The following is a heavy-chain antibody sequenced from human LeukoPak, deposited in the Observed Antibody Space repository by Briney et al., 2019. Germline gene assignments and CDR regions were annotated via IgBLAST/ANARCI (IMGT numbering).Heavy chain of an antibody. V-gene: IGHV4-30-4*08. CDR1: GGSISSGDYY. D-gene: IGHD6-13*01. J-gene: IGHJ4*02. CDR3: ARGRVAAARFDY. CDR2: IYYSGST. Sequence: SETLSLTCTVSGGSISSGDYYWSWIRQPPGKGLEWIGYIYYSGSTYYNPSLKSRVTISVDTSKNQFSLKLSSVTAADTAVYYCARGRVAAARFDYWGQGTLVTVSS.